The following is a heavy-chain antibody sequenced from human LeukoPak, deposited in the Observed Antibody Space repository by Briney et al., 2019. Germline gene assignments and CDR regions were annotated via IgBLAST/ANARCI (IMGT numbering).Heavy chain of an antibody. D-gene: IGHD2-15*01. J-gene: IGHJ4*02. CDR3: ARQYSSGVYYFDY. Sequence: GESLKISCQGSGYSFTSYWIGWVRPMPGKGLEWMGIIYPGDSDTRYSLSFQGQVTISVGKSISTAYLQWSSLKASDTAMYYCARQYSSGVYYFDYWGQGTLVTVSS. V-gene: IGHV5-51*01. CDR1: GYSFTSYW. CDR2: IYPGDSDT.